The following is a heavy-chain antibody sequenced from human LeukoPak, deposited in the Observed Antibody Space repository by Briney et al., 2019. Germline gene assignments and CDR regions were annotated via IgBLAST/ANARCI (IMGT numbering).Heavy chain of an antibody. Sequence: SETLSLTCTVSGGSTNNYYWSWIRQPPGKGLEWIGYIYYSGSTNYNPSLKGRVTISVDTSKNQFSLKLTSVTAADTAVYYCARMCSGGSCYSPDAFDIWGQGTMVTVSS. J-gene: IGHJ3*02. CDR3: ARMCSGGSCYSPDAFDI. CDR2: IYYSGST. D-gene: IGHD2-15*01. V-gene: IGHV4-59*01. CDR1: GGSTNNYY.